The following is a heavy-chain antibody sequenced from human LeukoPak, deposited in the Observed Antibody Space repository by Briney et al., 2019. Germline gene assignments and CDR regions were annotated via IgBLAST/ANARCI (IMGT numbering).Heavy chain of an antibody. D-gene: IGHD4-17*01. CDR1: GHSITSSSCY. CDR2: IYSYSGST. J-gene: IGHJ4*02. Sequence: SEPLSLTCTVSGHSITSSSCYWGWIRPPPGLGMDWIVTIYSYSGSTYYNPSLKSRVTIAVDTSKNQFSLKLTSVTAADTAVYYCAASGMTTVTFFDYWGQGTLVTVSS. CDR3: AASGMTTVTFFDY. V-gene: IGHV4-39*01.